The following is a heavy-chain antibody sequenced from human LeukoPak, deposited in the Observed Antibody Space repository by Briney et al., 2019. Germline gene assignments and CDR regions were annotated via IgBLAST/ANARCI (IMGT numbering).Heavy chain of an antibody. J-gene: IGHJ4*02. V-gene: IGHV3-7*01. CDR2: IKQDGSEK. D-gene: IGHD2-8*01. Sequence: GGSLRLSCAASGFTSGNYWMNWVRQAPGKGLEWVANIKQDGSEKNYVDSVEGRFTISRDNAKNSLYLQMNSLRVEDTAVYYCASTNTLDYWGQGALVSVSS. CDR3: ASTNTLDY. CDR1: GFTSGNYW.